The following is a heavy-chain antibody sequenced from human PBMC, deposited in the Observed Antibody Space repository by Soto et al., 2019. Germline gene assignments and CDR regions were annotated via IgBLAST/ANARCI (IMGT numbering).Heavy chain of an antibody. Sequence: ASVKVSCKASGGTFSSYAISWVRQAPGQGLEWMGGISPNNGTTNYAQKLQGRVTMTTDTSTSTAYMELRSLRSDDTAVYYCARGRLRAYSSSSDYWGQGTLVTVSS. CDR3: ARGRLRAYSSSSDY. CDR2: ISPNNGTT. V-gene: IGHV1-18*01. J-gene: IGHJ4*02. CDR1: GGTFSSYA. D-gene: IGHD6-6*01.